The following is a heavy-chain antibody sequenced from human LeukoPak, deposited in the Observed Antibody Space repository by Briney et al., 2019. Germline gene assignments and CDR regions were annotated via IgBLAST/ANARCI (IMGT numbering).Heavy chain of an antibody. Sequence: PGGSLRLSCVASGFTFSSYEMNWVRQAPGKGLEWVSYISPSGSTIYYADSVKGRFTISRDNANNSLSLQMNSLRDEDTAVYYCVLGSPFDYWGQGTLVTVSS. CDR2: ISPSGSTI. CDR1: GFTFSSYE. D-gene: IGHD3-10*01. CDR3: VLGSPFDY. V-gene: IGHV3-48*03. J-gene: IGHJ4*02.